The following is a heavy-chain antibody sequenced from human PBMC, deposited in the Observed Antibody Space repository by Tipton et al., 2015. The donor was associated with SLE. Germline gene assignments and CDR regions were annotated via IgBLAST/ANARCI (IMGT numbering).Heavy chain of an antibody. CDR3: ATHRRWSSPLDS. V-gene: IGHV1-18*01. CDR1: GYTFTTYD. Sequence: QSGAEVKKPGASVKVSCKASGYTFTTYDINWVRQAPGQGLEWMGWISAYNGNTNYAQKLQGRVTMTTDTSTSTAYMELRSLKSDDTAVYYCATHRRWSSPLDSWGQGTLVTVSS. D-gene: IGHD2-15*01. CDR2: ISAYNGNT. J-gene: IGHJ5*01.